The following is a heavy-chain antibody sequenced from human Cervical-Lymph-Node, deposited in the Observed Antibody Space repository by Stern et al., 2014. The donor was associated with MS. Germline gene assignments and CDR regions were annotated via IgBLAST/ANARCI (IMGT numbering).Heavy chain of an antibody. CDR1: GFTFSSFA. D-gene: IGHD3-10*01. CDR2: LSHDGTNK. V-gene: IGHV3-30-3*01. CDR3: ARDPSRFGDNGCLDF. Sequence: QVQLVQSGGGLVQPGKSLRLSCAASGFTFSSFAMHWVRQAPGQGLQWPAVLSHDGTNKYYAASVKGRFTISRDKSNNAVYLQISSLRLDDTAVYFCARDPSRFGDNGCLDFWGQGTLVTVSS. J-gene: IGHJ4*02.